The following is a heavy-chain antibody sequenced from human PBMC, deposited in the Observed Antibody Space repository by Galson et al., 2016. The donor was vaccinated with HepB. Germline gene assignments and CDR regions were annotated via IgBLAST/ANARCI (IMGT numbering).Heavy chain of an antibody. D-gene: IGHD2-15*01. V-gene: IGHV5-51*01. CDR2: IYPGDSDT. Sequence: QSGAEVKKTGESLKISCKASGYTFTNYWIGWVRQSPGKGLEWMGIIYPGDSDTRYSPSFQGQVTMSADTSITTAYLQWSSLKASDTTMYYCARRERGCSSGSCLPYYFDSWGQGTLVTVSS. CDR1: GYTFTNYW. J-gene: IGHJ4*02. CDR3: ARRERGCSSGSCLPYYFDS.